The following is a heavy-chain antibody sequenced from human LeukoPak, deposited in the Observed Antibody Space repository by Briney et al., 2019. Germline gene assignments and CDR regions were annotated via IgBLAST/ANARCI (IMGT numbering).Heavy chain of an antibody. CDR2: IYQSGST. CDR3: ARSDYYGSGHGAFDI. J-gene: IGHJ3*02. Sequence: PSETLSLTCAVYGGSFSGYYWSWIRQPPGKGLEWIGYIYQSGSTDYNPSLKSRVTISIDTSKNHFSLKLNSVTAADTAVYYCARSDYYGSGHGAFDIWGQGTMVTVSS. D-gene: IGHD3-10*01. V-gene: IGHV4-59*01. CDR1: GGSFSGYY.